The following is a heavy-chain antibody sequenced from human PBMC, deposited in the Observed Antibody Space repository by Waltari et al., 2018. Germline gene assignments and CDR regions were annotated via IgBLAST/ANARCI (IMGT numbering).Heavy chain of an antibody. CDR3: ARGLVRNYYYDSSGPDY. Sequence: QVQLQQWGAGLLKPSAPLSLTSAVYGGSFSGYYCSWILQPPRKGLEWSGEMNYSGSTNYNPSLKSRVTISVDTSKNQFSLKLSSVTAADTAVYYCARGLVRNYYYDSSGPDYWGQGTLVTVSS. J-gene: IGHJ4*02. D-gene: IGHD3-22*01. CDR1: GGSFSGYY. CDR2: MNYSGST. V-gene: IGHV4-34*01.